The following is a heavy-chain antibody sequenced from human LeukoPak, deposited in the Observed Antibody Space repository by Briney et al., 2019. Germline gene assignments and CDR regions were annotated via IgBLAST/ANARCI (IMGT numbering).Heavy chain of an antibody. J-gene: IGHJ4*02. CDR2: ISAYNGNT. CDR3: ARDGVVEMATIPIDY. CDR1: GYTFTSYG. Sequence: ASVKVSCKASGYTFTSYGISWVRQAPGQGFEWMGWISAYNGNTNYAQKLQGRVTMTTDTSTSTAYMELRSLRSDDTAVYYCARDGVVEMATIPIDYWGQGTLVTVSS. D-gene: IGHD5-24*01. V-gene: IGHV1-18*01.